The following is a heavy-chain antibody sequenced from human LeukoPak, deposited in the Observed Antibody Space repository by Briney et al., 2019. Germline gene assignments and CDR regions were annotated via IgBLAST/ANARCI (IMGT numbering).Heavy chain of an antibody. J-gene: IGHJ4*02. Sequence: GRSLRPSCAASGFTFTTYWMSWVRHAPGKGLEWVANIKQDGSEKYYVDSVKGRITISRDNARNSMELQMISLRVEDTAVYYCAKVAKYSSGSETYYFFEQWGQGTPVTASS. CDR1: GFTFTTYW. CDR2: IKQDGSEK. CDR3: AKVAKYSSGSETYYFFEQ. D-gene: IGHD3-10*01. V-gene: IGHV3-7*01.